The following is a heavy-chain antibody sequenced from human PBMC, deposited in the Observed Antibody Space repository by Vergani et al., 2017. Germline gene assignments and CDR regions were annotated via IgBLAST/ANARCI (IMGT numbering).Heavy chain of an antibody. CDR2: IWYDGSNK. J-gene: IGHJ4*02. D-gene: IGHD3-22*01. CDR3: ARDGLYDSSGYDY. V-gene: IGHV3-33*01. Sequence: VQLVESGGGVVQPGRSLRLSCAASGFTFSSYGMHWVRQAPGKGLEGVAVIWYDGSNKYYADAVKDRFTISRDNSKNTLYLQMNSLRAEDTAVYYCARDGLYDSSGYDYWGQGTLVTVSS. CDR1: GFTFSSYG.